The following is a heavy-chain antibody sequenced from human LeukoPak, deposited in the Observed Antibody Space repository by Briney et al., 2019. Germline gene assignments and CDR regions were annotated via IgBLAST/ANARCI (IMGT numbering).Heavy chain of an antibody. J-gene: IGHJ6*02. V-gene: IGHV7-4-1*01. CDR1: GYTFTSYA. D-gene: IGHD6-13*01. CDR2: INTNTGNP. CDR3: YYYGMDV. Sequence: GASVKVSCKASGYTFTSYAMNWVRQAPGQGLEWMGWINTNTGNPTYAQGFTGRFVFSLDTSVSTAYYCARAQQLFHTTNLYYYYYGMDVWGQGTTVTVSS.